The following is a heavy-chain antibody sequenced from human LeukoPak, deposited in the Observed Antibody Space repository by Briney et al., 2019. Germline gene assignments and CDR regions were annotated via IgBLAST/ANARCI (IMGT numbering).Heavy chain of an antibody. J-gene: IGHJ5*02. CDR1: GFTFSSYW. V-gene: IGHV3-7*01. D-gene: IGHD5-18*01. Sequence: GGSLRLSCAASGFTFSSYWMSWVRQAPGKGLEWVANIKQDGSEKYYVDSVKGRFTISRDNAKNSLYLQMNSLRAEDTAVYYCARGAGWQLWFPADIMSFDPWGQGTLVTVSS. CDR2: IKQDGSEK. CDR3: ARGAGWQLWFPADIMSFDP.